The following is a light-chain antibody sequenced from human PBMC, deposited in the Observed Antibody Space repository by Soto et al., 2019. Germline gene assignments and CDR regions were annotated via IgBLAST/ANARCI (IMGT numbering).Light chain of an antibody. CDR3: QTWGTGTVV. V-gene: IGLV4-69*01. Sequence: QSVLTQSPSASASLGASVKLTCTLSSGHSSYAIAWHQQQPEKGPRYLMKLNSDGSHSTGDGIPDRFSGSSSGAERYLTISSRQSEDEADYYCQTWGTGTVVFGGGTKLTVL. J-gene: IGLJ2*01. CDR1: SGHSSYA. CDR2: LNSDGSH.